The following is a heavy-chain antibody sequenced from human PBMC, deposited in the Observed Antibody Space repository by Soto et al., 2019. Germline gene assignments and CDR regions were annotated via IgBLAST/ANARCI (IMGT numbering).Heavy chain of an antibody. CDR2: ISYDGSNK. V-gene: IGHV3-30*18. CDR1: GFTFNNYG. Sequence: QVQLVESGGGVVQPGRSLRLSCAASGFTFNNYGMHWVRQAPGKGLEWVAVISYDGSNKYYEDSVKGRFTISRDNYMNTLYLQMNSLRVEDTAVYYCAKDRHGGYDSDGMDVWGQGTTVTVSS. J-gene: IGHJ6*02. D-gene: IGHD5-12*01. CDR3: AKDRHGGYDSDGMDV.